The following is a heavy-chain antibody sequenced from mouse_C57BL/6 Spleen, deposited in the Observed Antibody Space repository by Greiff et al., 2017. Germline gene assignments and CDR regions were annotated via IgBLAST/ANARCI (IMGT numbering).Heavy chain of an antibody. CDR2: ISYSGST. CDR3: ARGGTTGDAMDY. D-gene: IGHD1-1*01. V-gene: IGHV3-1*01. CDR1: GYSITSGYD. Sequence: EVQLQESGPGMVKPSQSLSLTCTVTGYSITSGYDWHWIRHFPGNKLEWMGYISYSGSTNYNPSLKSRISITHDTSKNHFFLKLNSVTTEDTATYYCARGGTTGDAMDYWGQGTSVTVSS. J-gene: IGHJ4*01.